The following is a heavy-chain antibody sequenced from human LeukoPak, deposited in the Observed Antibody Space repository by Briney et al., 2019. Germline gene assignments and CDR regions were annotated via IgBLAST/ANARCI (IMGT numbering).Heavy chain of an antibody. J-gene: IGHJ4*02. CDR3: ARGSSGWYRSLRGLDY. CDR2: INHSGST. V-gene: IGHV4-34*01. CDR1: GFTFSSYA. Sequence: GSLRLSCAASGFTFSSYAMSWIRQPPGKGLEWIGEINHSGSTNYNPSLKSRVTISVDTSKNQFSLKLSSVTAADTAVYYCARGSSGWYRSLRGLDYWGQGTLVTVSS. D-gene: IGHD6-19*01.